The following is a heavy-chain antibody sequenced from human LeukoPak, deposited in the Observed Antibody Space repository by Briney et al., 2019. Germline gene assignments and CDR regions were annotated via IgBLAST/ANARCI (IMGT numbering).Heavy chain of an antibody. J-gene: IGHJ5*02. CDR1: GYTFTGYD. Sequence: ASVKVSCKASGYTFTGYDINWVRQATGQGLEWMGWLNPNSGNTGYAQKFQGRVTITRDTSITTAYMELSSLRSEDTAVYYCARGGCGVVPAAPYFSWFDPWGQGTLVTVSS. CDR3: ARGGCGVVPAAPYFSWFDP. CDR2: LNPNSGNT. V-gene: IGHV1-8*03. D-gene: IGHD2-2*01.